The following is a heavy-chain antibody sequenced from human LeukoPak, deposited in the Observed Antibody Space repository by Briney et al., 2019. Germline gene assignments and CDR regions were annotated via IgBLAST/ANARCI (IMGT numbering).Heavy chain of an antibody. CDR3: ATGVRRDFDY. V-gene: IGHV1-18*01. J-gene: IGHJ4*02. D-gene: IGHD2-8*01. Sequence: ASVKVSCKASGYTLNSFGISWVRQAPGQGLEWMGWISAYNGNTNYAQNLQGRVTMTTDTSTSTAYMELRSRRSDDTAVYFCATGVRRDFDYWGQGSLVTVSS. CDR2: ISAYNGNT. CDR1: GYTLNSFG.